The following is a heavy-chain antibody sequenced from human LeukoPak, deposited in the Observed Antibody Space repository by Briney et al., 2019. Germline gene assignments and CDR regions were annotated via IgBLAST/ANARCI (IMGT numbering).Heavy chain of an antibody. V-gene: IGHV3-7*01. J-gene: IGHJ4*02. Sequence: GGSLRLSCAASGFTFSTYWMNWVRQAPGKGREWVANIKKDGSEKYYVDSVKGRFTISRDNAYNSLYLQMNSLRAEDTAVYYCARVQSRSGYDFGYWGQGTLVTVSS. D-gene: IGHD5-12*01. CDR3: ARVQSRSGYDFGY. CDR2: IKKDGSEK. CDR1: GFTFSTYW.